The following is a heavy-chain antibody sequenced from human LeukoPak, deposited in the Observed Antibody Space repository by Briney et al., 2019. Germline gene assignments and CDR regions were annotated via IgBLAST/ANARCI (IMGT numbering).Heavy chain of an antibody. Sequence: GGSLRLSCAAPGFTVSSSYMTWVRQAPGKGLEWVSIIYSGGSTYYADSVKGRFTISRDNSKNTLFIQMNSLRAEDTAVCYCARSIALAGTETFDIWGQGTMVTVSS. J-gene: IGHJ3*02. CDR3: ARSIALAGTETFDI. CDR1: GFTVSSSY. V-gene: IGHV3-53*01. D-gene: IGHD6-19*01. CDR2: IYSGGST.